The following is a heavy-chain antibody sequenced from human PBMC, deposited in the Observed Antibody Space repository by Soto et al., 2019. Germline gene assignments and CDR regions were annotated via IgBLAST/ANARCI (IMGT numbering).Heavy chain of an antibody. V-gene: IGHV3-13*05. CDR1: GLTFSTYD. D-gene: IGHD2-2*01. CDR2: IGAAYDP. J-gene: IGHJ6*02. CDR3: ARAYSGQLPRRADYYYAMDV. Sequence: ISCAGNGLTFSTYDMHWVRQATGKGLDWVSAIGAAYDPYYSGSVKGRFTISRENAKSSLSLQMNSLRVGDTAVYYCARAYSGQLPRRADYYYAMDVWGPGTTVTVS.